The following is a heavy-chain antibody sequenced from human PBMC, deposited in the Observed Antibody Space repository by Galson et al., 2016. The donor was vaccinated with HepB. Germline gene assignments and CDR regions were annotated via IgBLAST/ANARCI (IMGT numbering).Heavy chain of an antibody. CDR1: GFSLSTDTVG. V-gene: IGHV2-5*02. J-gene: IGHJ2*01. CDR3: AHSLSYSSNWYAWYFDL. Sequence: PALVKPTQTLTLTCTFSGFSLSTDTVGVGWIRQPPGKALEWLSLIYWDDDKRYSPSLENRLSISKDTSRNQVVLTMANMDPVDTATYYCAHSLSYSSNWYAWYFDLWGRGILVTVSS. CDR2: IYWDDDK. D-gene: IGHD6-13*01.